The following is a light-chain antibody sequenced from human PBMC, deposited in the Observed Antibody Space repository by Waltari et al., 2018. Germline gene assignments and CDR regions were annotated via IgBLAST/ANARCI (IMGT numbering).Light chain of an antibody. CDR1: QSILYSSNNKNY. CDR3: QQYYSIPYT. J-gene: IGKJ2*01. Sequence: DIVMTQSPDSLAVSLGERATINCNSSQSILYSSNNKNYLAWYQQKPGQPPKRLIYWASTRESGVPDRFSGSGSGTDFTLTISSLQAEDVAVYYCQQYYSIPYTFGQGTKLEIK. CDR2: WAS. V-gene: IGKV4-1*01.